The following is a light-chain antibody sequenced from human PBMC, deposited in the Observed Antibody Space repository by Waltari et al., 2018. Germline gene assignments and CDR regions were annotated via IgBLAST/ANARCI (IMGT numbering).Light chain of an antibody. J-gene: IGKJ1*01. CDR3: QQYDTYPGT. CDR2: RAS. Sequence: IEMTQSPSTLSASVGDRVTIACRASQRIGSRLAWSQQKPGGAPKLLIYRASDVESGVPSTFSGDGSGTDFTLTISSLQPNYSEIYYCQQYDTYPGTFGQGTKV. CDR1: QRIGSR. V-gene: IGKV1-5*03.